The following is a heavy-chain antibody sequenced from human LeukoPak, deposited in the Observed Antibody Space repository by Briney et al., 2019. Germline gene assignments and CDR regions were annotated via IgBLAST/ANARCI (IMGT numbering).Heavy chain of an antibody. D-gene: IGHD2-2*01. CDR3: ARADIVVVPAAILDSYYFDY. V-gene: IGHV4-34*01. CDR1: GGSFSGYY. CDR2: INHGGST. J-gene: IGHJ4*02. Sequence: PSETLSLTCAVYGGSFSGYYWSWIRQPPGKGLEWIGEINHGGSTNYNPSLKSRVTISVDTSKNQFSLKLSSVTAADTAVYYCARADIVVVPAAILDSYYFDYWGQGTLVTVSS.